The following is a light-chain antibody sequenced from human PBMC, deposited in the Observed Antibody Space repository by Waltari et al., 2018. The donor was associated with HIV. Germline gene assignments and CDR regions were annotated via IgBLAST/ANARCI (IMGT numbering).Light chain of an antibody. J-gene: IGLJ3*02. CDR3: GTWDNSLSAFWV. Sequence: QSVLTQPPSVSAAPGQKVTISCSGSSSPIGNNFVSWYQQLPATAPKLLIYDTTKRPSGIPDRFSASKSGTSATLAITGLQTGDEAVYYCGTWDNSLSAFWVFGGGTKVTVL. CDR1: SSPIGNNF. V-gene: IGLV1-51*01. CDR2: DTT.